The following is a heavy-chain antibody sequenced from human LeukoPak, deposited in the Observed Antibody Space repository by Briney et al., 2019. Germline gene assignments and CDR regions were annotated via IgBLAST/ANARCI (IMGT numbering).Heavy chain of an antibody. D-gene: IGHD6-13*01. CDR2: VNSDGSTT. V-gene: IGHV3-74*01. Sequence: PGGSLRLSCAASGFPFSNYWMHWVRQAPGKGLVWVSRVNSDGSTTNYADSVKGRFTISRDNAENTRYMRMNSLRPEDTAVYYCARGYYSSSRIDYWGQGTLVTVSS. CDR3: ARGYYSSSRIDY. CDR1: GFPFSNYW. J-gene: IGHJ4*02.